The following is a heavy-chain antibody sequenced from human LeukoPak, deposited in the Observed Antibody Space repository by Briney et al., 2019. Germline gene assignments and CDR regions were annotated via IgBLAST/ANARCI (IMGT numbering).Heavy chain of an antibody. CDR3: ASFPAGDAPDY. V-gene: IGHV4-59*01. CDR2: IYYSGST. CDR1: GGSISSYY. Sequence: ASETLSLTCTVSGGSISSYYWSWIRQPPGKGLEWIGYIYYSGSTNYNPSLKSRVTISVDTSKNQFSLKLSSVTAADTAVYYCASFPAGDAPDYWGQGTLVTVSS. J-gene: IGHJ4*02. D-gene: IGHD4-17*01.